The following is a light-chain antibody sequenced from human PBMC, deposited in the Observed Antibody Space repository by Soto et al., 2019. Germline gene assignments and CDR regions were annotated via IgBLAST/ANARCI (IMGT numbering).Light chain of an antibody. J-gene: IGKJ2*01. Sequence: DIQMTQSPPSVSASVGDIVTITCQSRQDIRHYLNWYQQRPGEAPTLLLYDASTLQSGFPSRFTGSRSGTIFTFTYSSLQPEDIGRYYSHQYDDLPYTFGLGTSLQIK. CDR3: HQYDDLPYT. V-gene: IGKV1-33*01. CDR1: QDIRHY. CDR2: DAS.